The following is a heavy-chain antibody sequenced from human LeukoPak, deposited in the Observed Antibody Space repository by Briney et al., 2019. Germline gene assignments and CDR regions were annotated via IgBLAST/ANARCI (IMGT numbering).Heavy chain of an antibody. CDR3: AREHKSYGDYPYYFDY. CDR1: SDSISSGDYS. D-gene: IGHD4-17*01. CDR2: INKNGGT. Sequence: SQTLSLTCTVSSDSISSGDYSWSWIRQPAGKGLEFIGYINKNGGTYYNPPLKSRVSISIDTSKNQFSLKLTSVTAADTAVYFCAREHKSYGDYPYYFDYWGQGTLVTVSS. V-gene: IGHV4-30-4*01. J-gene: IGHJ4*02.